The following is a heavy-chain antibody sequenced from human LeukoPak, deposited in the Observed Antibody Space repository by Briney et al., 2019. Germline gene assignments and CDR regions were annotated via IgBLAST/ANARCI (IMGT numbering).Heavy chain of an antibody. Sequence: ASVKVSCKASGYTFTSYCMHWVRLAPRQGIEWMGIINPSGGSTSYAQNFQGRVTMTRDMSTSTVYMELSSLRSEDTAVYYCASNTMVRGVIDYYYYMDVWGKGTTVTVSS. V-gene: IGHV1-46*01. J-gene: IGHJ6*03. CDR2: INPSGGST. D-gene: IGHD3-10*01. CDR3: ASNTMVRGVIDYYYYMDV. CDR1: GYTFTSYC.